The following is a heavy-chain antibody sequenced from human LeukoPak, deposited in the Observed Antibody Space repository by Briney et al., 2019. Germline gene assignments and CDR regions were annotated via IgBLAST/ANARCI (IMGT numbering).Heavy chain of an antibody. J-gene: IGHJ3*02. CDR1: GYTLTELS. D-gene: IGHD2-15*01. CDR2: FDPEDGET. Sequence: ASVKVSCKVSGYTLTELSMHWVRQAPGKGLEWMGGFDPEDGETIYAQKFQGRVTITADESTSTAYMELSSLRSEDTAVYYCARGRGVVVAATLPNDAFDIWGQGTMVTVSS. CDR3: ARGRGVVVAATLPNDAFDI. V-gene: IGHV1-24*01.